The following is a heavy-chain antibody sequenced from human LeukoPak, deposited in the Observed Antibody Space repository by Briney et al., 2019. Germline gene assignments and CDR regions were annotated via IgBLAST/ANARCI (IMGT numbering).Heavy chain of an antibody. D-gene: IGHD4-23*01. CDR1: GFTVSTTY. J-gene: IGHJ4*02. CDR3: ARSGDGGRSFDY. CDR2: IYVDGRT. Sequence: PGGSLRLSCAASGFTVSTTYMSWVRQAPGKGLEWVSLIYVDGRTYYADSVKGRFTISRDNSKNTLYLQVNSLRAEDTAVYYCARSGDGGRSFDYWGQGTLVTVSS. V-gene: IGHV3-53*01.